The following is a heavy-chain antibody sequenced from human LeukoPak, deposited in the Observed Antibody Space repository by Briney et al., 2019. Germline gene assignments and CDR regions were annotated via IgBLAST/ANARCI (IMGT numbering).Heavy chain of an antibody. CDR2: IWYDGSNK. V-gene: IGHV3-33*01. J-gene: IGHJ4*02. CDR3: ARDRVWSGWYPAAFDY. Sequence: GGSLRLSCAASGFTFSSYGMHWVRQAPGKGLEWVAVIWYDGSNKYHADSVKGRFTISRDNSKNTLYLQMNSLRAEDTAVYYCARDRVWSGWYPAAFDYWGQGTLVTVSS. CDR1: GFTFSSYG. D-gene: IGHD6-19*01.